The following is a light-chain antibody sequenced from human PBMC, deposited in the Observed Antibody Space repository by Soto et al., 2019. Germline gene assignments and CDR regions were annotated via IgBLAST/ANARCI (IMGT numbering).Light chain of an antibody. CDR1: QSISHW. Sequence: DIQMTHSPATLSASVGDSVTITFRASQSISHWLAWYQQKPGKAPKFLIYDASSLESGVPSRFSGSGSGTEFTLTISSLQPDDFATYYCQQYDSVLGTFGPGTKVDIK. CDR3: QQYDSVLGT. CDR2: DAS. J-gene: IGKJ1*01. V-gene: IGKV1-5*01.